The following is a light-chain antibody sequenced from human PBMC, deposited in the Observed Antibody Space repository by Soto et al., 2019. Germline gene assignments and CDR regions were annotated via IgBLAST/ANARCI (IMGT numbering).Light chain of an antibody. Sequence: DIQMTQSPSTLSASVGDRVTITCRASQSSSSWLAWYQQKPGKAPKLLIYQASSLESGVPSRFGGSGSGTEFTLGISSLQPDDFATYYCHQYNSYPYTFGQGTKLEIK. J-gene: IGKJ2*01. CDR1: QSSSSW. V-gene: IGKV1-5*03. CDR2: QAS. CDR3: HQYNSYPYT.